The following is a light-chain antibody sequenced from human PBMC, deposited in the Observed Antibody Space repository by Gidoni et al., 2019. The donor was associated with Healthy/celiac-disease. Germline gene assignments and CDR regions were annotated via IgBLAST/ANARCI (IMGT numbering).Light chain of an antibody. CDR3: QQRSNWPPGFT. V-gene: IGKV3-11*01. J-gene: IGKJ3*01. Sequence: EIVLTQSPATLSLSPGERATLSCRASQSVSSYLAWYQQKPGQAPRLLIYDASNRATGIPARFSGSWSGTDFNLTISSLEPEDFAVYYCQQRSNWPPGFTFGPGTKVDIK. CDR1: QSVSSY. CDR2: DAS.